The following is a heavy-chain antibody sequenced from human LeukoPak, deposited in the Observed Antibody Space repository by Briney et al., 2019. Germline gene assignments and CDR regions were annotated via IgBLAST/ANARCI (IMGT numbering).Heavy chain of an antibody. CDR1: GDSISNSRYY. Sequence: SETLSLTCTVSGDSISNSRYYWGWIRQPPGKGLDWIASIYYGGSTFYNPSLESRVTISVDTSKNQFSLTLSSVTAADTAVYYCARQVLGSSSWYWFDPWGQGTLVTVSS. D-gene: IGHD6-13*01. J-gene: IGHJ5*02. CDR2: IYYGGST. V-gene: IGHV4-39*01. CDR3: ARQVLGSSSWYWFDP.